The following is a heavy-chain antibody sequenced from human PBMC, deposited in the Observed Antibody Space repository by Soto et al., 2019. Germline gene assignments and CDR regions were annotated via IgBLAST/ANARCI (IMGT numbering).Heavy chain of an antibody. CDR2: ISYSGRT. CDR3: VRHKRMASSGFDF. D-gene: IGHD3-10*01. CDR1: GGSIGSYY. J-gene: IGHJ4*02. Sequence: SETLSLTCTVSGGSIGSYYFSWIRQPPGKGLEWIGHISYSGRTNYNPSLKSRVTISEDTSKNEFSLKLRSVTAADTAVYYCVRHKRMASSGFDFWGQGMLVTVSS. V-gene: IGHV4-59*08.